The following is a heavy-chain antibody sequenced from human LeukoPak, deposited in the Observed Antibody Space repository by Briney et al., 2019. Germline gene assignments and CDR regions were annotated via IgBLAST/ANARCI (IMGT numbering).Heavy chain of an antibody. V-gene: IGHV4-38-2*02. Sequence: PSETLSLTCTVSGYSISSGYYWGWIRQPPGKGLEWIGSIYHSGSTYYNPSLKSRVTISVDTSKNQFSLKLSSVTAADTAVYYCARTTPAAMSKYYFDYWGQGTLVTVSS. D-gene: IGHD2-2*01. CDR1: GYSISSGYY. CDR3: ARTTPAAMSKYYFDY. CDR2: IYHSGST. J-gene: IGHJ4*02.